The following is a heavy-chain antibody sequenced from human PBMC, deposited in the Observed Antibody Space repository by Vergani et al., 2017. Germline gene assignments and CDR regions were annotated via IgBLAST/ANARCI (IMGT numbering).Heavy chain of an antibody. CDR1: GGSISSGGYS. D-gene: IGHD6-6*01. V-gene: IGHV4-30-2*01. CDR2: IYHSGST. J-gene: IGHJ5*02. Sequence: QLQLQESGSGLVKPSQTLSLTCAVSGGSISSGGYSWSWIRQPPGKGLEWIGYIYHSGSTYYNPSLKSQVTISVDRSKNQFSLKLSSVTVADTAVYYCAREGSIAARWGNWFDPWGQGTLVTVSS. CDR3: AREGSIAARWGNWFDP.